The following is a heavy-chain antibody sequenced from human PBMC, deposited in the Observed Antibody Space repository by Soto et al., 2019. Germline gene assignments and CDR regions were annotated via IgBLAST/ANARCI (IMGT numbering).Heavy chain of an antibody. V-gene: IGHV3-21*01. Sequence: GGSLRLSCAASGFTFSSYSMNWVRQAPGKGLEWVSSISSSSSYIYYADSVKGRFTISRDNAKNSLYLQMNSLRAEDTAVYYCARDPGLYCTPLDIWGQGTMVTVSS. CDR1: GFTFSSYS. J-gene: IGHJ3*02. D-gene: IGHD2-8*01. CDR3: ARDPGLYCTPLDI. CDR2: ISSSSSYI.